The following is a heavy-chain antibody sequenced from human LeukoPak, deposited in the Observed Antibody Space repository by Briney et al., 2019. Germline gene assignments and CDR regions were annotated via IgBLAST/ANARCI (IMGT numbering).Heavy chain of an antibody. D-gene: IGHD3-3*01. V-gene: IGHV3-7*01. CDR3: ARDWRLDWFDP. Sequence: AGGSLRLSCAGSGFTFSSYWMSWVRQAPGKGLEWVAIIKQDGSEKYYVDSVKGRFTISRDNAKNSLYLQMNSPRAEDTAVYYCARDWRLDWFDPWGQGTLVTVSS. CDR1: GFTFSSYW. J-gene: IGHJ5*02. CDR2: IKQDGSEK.